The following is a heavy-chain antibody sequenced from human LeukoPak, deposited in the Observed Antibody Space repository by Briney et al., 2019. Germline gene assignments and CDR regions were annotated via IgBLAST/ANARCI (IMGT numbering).Heavy chain of an antibody. CDR3: ARSSDGVAVASMDV. Sequence: GGSLRLSCAASGFTFSSYSMNWVRQAPGKGLEWVSSISSSSSYIYYADSVKDRLTISRDNAKNSLYLQMNSLRAEDTAVYYCARSSDGVAVASMDVWGQGTTVTVSS. J-gene: IGHJ6*02. CDR2: ISSSSSYI. CDR1: GFTFSSYS. V-gene: IGHV3-21*01. D-gene: IGHD2-15*01.